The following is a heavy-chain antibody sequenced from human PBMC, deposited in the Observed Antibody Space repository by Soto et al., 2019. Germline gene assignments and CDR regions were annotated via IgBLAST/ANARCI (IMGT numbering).Heavy chain of an antibody. CDR3: TKGDSSSLFSYYYYGMDV. Sequence: QVQLVESGGGVVQPGRSLRLSCAASGFTFSSYGMHWVRQAPGKGLEWVAVISYDGSNKYYADSVKGRFTISRDNSKNTLYLQMNSLRAEDTAVYYCTKGDSSSLFSYYYYGMDVWGQGTTVTVSS. V-gene: IGHV3-30*18. CDR2: ISYDGSNK. D-gene: IGHD6-13*01. CDR1: GFTFSSYG. J-gene: IGHJ6*02.